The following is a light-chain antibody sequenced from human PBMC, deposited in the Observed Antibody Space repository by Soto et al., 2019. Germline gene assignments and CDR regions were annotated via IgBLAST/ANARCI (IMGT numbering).Light chain of an antibody. V-gene: IGKV1-9*01. J-gene: IGKJ3*01. Sequence: DIKLTQSPSFLSASVGDRVTITCRASQGISSYLAWYQQKPGKAPKLLIYAASTLQSGVPSRFSGSGSGTEFTLTISSLQPEDFATYCCQQLNSYPGTFGPGNKVDI. CDR3: QQLNSYPGT. CDR1: QGISSY. CDR2: AAS.